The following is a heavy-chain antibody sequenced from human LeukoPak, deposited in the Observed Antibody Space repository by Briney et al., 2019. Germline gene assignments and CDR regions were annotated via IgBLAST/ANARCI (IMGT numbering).Heavy chain of an antibody. CDR2: ISGSGDGGSGGNT. V-gene: IGHV3-23*01. Sequence: QPGGSLRLSCAASGFTFSTYAMSWVRQVPGKGLEWVSAISGSGDGGSGGNTYYADSVKGRFTISRDNSKNTLYLQMNSLRAEDTAVYYCARARGTGPGAHFDYWGQGTPVIVSS. D-gene: IGHD3-10*01. CDR3: ARARGTGPGAHFDY. CDR1: GFTFSTYA. J-gene: IGHJ4*02.